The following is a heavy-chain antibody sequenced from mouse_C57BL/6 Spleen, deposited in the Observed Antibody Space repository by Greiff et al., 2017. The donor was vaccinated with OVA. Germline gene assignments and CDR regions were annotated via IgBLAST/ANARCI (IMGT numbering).Heavy chain of an antibody. J-gene: IGHJ4*01. V-gene: IGHV1-82*01. Sequence: QVQLKESGPELVKPGASVKISCKASGYAFSSYWMNWVKQRPGKGLEWIGRIYPGDGDPNYNGKFKGKATLTADKSSSTAYMQLSSLTSEDSAVYFCAKSAITTGSRDYWGQGTSVTVSS. CDR2: IYPGDGDP. CDR3: AKSAITTGSRDY. CDR1: GYAFSSYW. D-gene: IGHD1-2*01.